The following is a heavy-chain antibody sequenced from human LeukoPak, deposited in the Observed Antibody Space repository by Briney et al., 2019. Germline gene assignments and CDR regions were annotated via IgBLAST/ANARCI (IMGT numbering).Heavy chain of an antibody. CDR3: ARYGDYFSYYFDY. Sequence: ASVKVSCKASGYRFTDYYIHWVRQAPGQGLEWMGWINPNSGGTKYAQKFQGRVTMTRDTSISTAYMELSRLRSDDTAVYYCARYGDYFSYYFDYWGQGTLVTVSS. D-gene: IGHD4-17*01. CDR1: GYRFTDYY. V-gene: IGHV1-2*02. CDR2: INPNSGGT. J-gene: IGHJ4*02.